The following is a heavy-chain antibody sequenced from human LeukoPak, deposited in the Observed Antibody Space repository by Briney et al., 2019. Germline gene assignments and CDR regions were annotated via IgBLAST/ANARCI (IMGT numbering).Heavy chain of an antibody. J-gene: IGHJ4*02. CDR1: GFTFSDYE. V-gene: IGHV3-48*03. CDR2: ISTRGSTI. CDR3: ARDLGPSYSEYDWRGIFDY. D-gene: IGHD5-12*01. Sequence: GGSLRLSCAASGFTFSDYEMNWVRQAPGKGLEWVSYISTRGSTIYYADSVKGRFTISRDNAKNSLYLQMSSLRAEDTAVYYCARDLGPSYSEYDWRGIFDYWGQGTLVTFSS.